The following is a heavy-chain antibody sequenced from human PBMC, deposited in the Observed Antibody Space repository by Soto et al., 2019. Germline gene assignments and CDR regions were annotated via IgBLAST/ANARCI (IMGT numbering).Heavy chain of an antibody. CDR2: IIPLFGTA. Sequence: SVKVSCKTSGGTFSTYAINWVRQAPGQGLEWMGAIIPLFGTADYSQKFQGRVTITADESTITAYMELSSLRFDDMAVYFCARPKGTYSSGYYYFDFWGQGTLVPVSS. D-gene: IGHD6-19*01. CDR3: ARPKGTYSSGYYYFDF. J-gene: IGHJ4*02. V-gene: IGHV1-69*13. CDR1: GGTFSTYA.